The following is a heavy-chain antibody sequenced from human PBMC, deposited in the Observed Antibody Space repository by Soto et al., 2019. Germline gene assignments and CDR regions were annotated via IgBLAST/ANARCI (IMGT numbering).Heavy chain of an antibody. CDR3: ARLVLYYYGMDV. Sequence: SETLSLTCNVSGVSISDTSYYWGWIRQAPGKGLEWIGTIYFSGTTFYNPSLKSRLSISVDTAQNQFSLKLSSVTAADTAVYYCARLVLYYYGMDVWGQGTTVTVSS. D-gene: IGHD6-6*01. J-gene: IGHJ6*02. CDR1: GVSISDTSYY. CDR2: IYFSGTT. V-gene: IGHV4-39*01.